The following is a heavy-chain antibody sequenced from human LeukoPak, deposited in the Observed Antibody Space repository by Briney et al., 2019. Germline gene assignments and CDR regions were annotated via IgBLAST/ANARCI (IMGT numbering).Heavy chain of an antibody. CDR3: ARRYCSSTSCYKGLDY. Sequence: GGSLRLSCAASGFTFSSYWMHWVRQAPGKGLVWVSRINRDGSSTSYADSVKGRFTISRDNAKNTLYLQMNSLRAEDTAVYYCARRYCSSTSCYKGLDYWGQGTLVTVSS. CDR2: INRDGSST. J-gene: IGHJ4*02. V-gene: IGHV3-74*01. CDR1: GFTFSSYW. D-gene: IGHD2-2*02.